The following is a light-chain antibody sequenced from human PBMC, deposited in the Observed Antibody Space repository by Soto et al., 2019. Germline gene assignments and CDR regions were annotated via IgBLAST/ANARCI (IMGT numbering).Light chain of an antibody. CDR2: DGH. J-gene: IGLJ1*01. CDR1: SGFVGSFSL. Sequence: QSVLAQPASVSGSPGQSITSSCTGTSGFVGSFSLVSWYQQHPGKAPKVMISDGHRRASGVPDLFSGSTSVNSASLTISGLPADDEADYYCCLYIGATTYVFGTGTKVTVL. V-gene: IGLV2-23*01. CDR3: CLYIGATTYV.